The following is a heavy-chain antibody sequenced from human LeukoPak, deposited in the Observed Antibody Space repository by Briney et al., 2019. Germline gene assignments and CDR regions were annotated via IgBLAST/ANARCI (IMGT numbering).Heavy chain of an antibody. D-gene: IGHD2-15*01. V-gene: IGHV4-38-2*01. CDR2: IFHSGSV. CDR3: ARVVASTSIDS. Sequence: SETLSLTCAVYGGSFSGYFWGWIRQPPGKGPEWIGSIFHSGSVYYNPSLQSRVTISVDTSTNRFSLKLTSVTAADTALYYCARVVASTSIDSWGQGTLVTVSS. CDR1: GGSFSGYF. J-gene: IGHJ4*02.